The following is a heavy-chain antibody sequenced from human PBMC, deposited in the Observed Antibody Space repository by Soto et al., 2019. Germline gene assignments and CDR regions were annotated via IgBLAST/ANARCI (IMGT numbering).Heavy chain of an antibody. CDR2: IYYSGST. CDR3: ASIVRGYSGYERLFDY. CDR1: GGSISSSSYY. J-gene: IGHJ4*02. D-gene: IGHD5-12*01. V-gene: IGHV4-39*01. Sequence: PSETLSLTCTVSGGSISSSSYYWGWIRQPPGKGLEWIGSIYYSGSTYYNPSLKSRVTISVDTSKNQFSLKLSSVTAADTAVYYCASIVRGYSGYERLFDYWGQGTLVTVSS.